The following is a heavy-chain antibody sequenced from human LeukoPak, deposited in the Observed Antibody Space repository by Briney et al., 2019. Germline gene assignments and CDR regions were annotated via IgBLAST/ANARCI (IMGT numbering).Heavy chain of an antibody. CDR2: ISSSSSYI. Sequence: GGSLRLSCEASGFTFNTYSMNWARQAPGKGLEWASSISSSSSYIYYADSVKGRFTISRDNAKNSLYLQMNSLRAEDTAVYYCARGSATPDYWGQGTLVTVSS. J-gene: IGHJ4*02. CDR3: ARGSATPDY. CDR1: GFTFNTYS. V-gene: IGHV3-21*01. D-gene: IGHD3-10*01.